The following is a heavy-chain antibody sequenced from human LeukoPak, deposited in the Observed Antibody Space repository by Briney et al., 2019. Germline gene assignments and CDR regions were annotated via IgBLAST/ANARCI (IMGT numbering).Heavy chain of an antibody. J-gene: IGHJ4*02. CDR3: ARGIAAADPFFDY. V-gene: IGHV4-39*07. Sequence: SETLSLTCTVSGGSISSSSYYWGWIRQPPGKGLEWIGSIYYSGSTYYNPSLKSRVTISVDTSKNQFSLKLSSVTAADTAVYYCARGIAAADPFFDYWGQGTLVTVSS. D-gene: IGHD6-13*01. CDR2: IYYSGST. CDR1: GGSISSSSYY.